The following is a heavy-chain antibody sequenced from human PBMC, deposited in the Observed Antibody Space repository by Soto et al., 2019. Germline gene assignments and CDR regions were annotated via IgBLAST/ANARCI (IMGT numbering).Heavy chain of an antibody. V-gene: IGHV3-11*01. CDR2: ISSSGSTI. CDR1: GFTFSDYY. D-gene: IGHD2-2*01. CDR3: ARRLGYCISTSCSYYFDY. J-gene: IGHJ4*02. Sequence: GGSLRLSCXASGFTFSDYYMSWIRQAPGKGLEWVSYISSSGSTIYYADSVKGRFTISRDNAKNSLYLQMNSLRAEDTAVYYCARRLGYCISTSCSYYFDYWGQGTLVTVSS.